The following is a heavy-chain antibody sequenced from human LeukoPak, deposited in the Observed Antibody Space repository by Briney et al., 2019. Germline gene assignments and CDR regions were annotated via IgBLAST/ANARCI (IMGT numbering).Heavy chain of an antibody. CDR3: ARDGYCSSTGCSAYFFDS. Sequence: PGGSLRLSCAASGFTFSSYAMHWVRQAPGKGLHWVAVISYDGSNKYYADSVKGRCTISRDNSKNTLYLQLNSLRPEDTALYYCARDGYCSSTGCSAYFFDSWGQGTLVTVSS. CDR1: GFTFSSYA. D-gene: IGHD2-2*03. V-gene: IGHV3-30-3*01. J-gene: IGHJ4*02. CDR2: ISYDGSNK.